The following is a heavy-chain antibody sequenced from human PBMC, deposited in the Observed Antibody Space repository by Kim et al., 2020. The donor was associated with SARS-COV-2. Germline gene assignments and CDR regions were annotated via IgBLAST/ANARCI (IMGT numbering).Heavy chain of an antibody. CDR3: ARDHMVYDFWSGYQATGGMDV. D-gene: IGHD3-3*01. CDR2: IWYDGSNK. V-gene: IGHV3-33*08. CDR1: GFTFSTYG. J-gene: IGHJ6*02. Sequence: GGSLRLSCAASGFTFSTYGMHWVRQAPGKGLEWVAIIWYDGSNKYYADSVKGRFTISRDNSKNTLYLQMNSLRAEDTAVYFCARDHMVYDFWSGYQATGGMDVWGQGTTVTVSS.